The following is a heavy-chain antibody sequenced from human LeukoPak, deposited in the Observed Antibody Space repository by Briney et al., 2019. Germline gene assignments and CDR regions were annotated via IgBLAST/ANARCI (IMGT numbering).Heavy chain of an antibody. CDR3: ASGYNWNRALRVSLGY. Sequence: ASVKVSCKASGGTFSSYAISWVRQAPGQGLEWMGGIIPIFGTANYAQKFQGRVTITADESTSTAYMELSSLRSEDTAVYYCASGYNWNRALRVSLGYWGQGTLVTVSS. V-gene: IGHV1-69*13. CDR1: GGTFSSYA. J-gene: IGHJ4*02. D-gene: IGHD1-20*01. CDR2: IIPIFGTA.